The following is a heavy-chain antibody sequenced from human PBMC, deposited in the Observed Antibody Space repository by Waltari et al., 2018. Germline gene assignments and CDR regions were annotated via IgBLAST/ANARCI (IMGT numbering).Heavy chain of an antibody. V-gene: IGHV4-34*01. CDR2: INHSGST. Sequence: QVQLQQWGAGLLKPSETLSLTCAVYGGSFSGYSWSWIRQPPGKGLEWIGEINHSGSTNYDPSLKGRVTISVDTSKNQFSLKLSSVTAADTAVYYCARFRYCSSTSCYMRTNPWGQGTLVTVSS. J-gene: IGHJ5*02. D-gene: IGHD2-2*02. CDR1: GGSFSGYS. CDR3: ARFRYCSSTSCYMRTNP.